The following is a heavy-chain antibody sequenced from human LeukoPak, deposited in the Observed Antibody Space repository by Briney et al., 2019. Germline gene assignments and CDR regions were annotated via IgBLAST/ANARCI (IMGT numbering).Heavy chain of an antibody. CDR1: SGSFSGYY. Sequence: PSETLSLTCAVYSGSFSGYYWSWIRQPPGKGLEWIGEINHSGSTNYNPSLKSRVTISVDTSKNQFSLKLSSVTAADTAVYYCARPRGYSYGYGYFDYWGQGTLVTVSS. CDR3: ARPRGYSYGYGYFDY. D-gene: IGHD5-18*01. V-gene: IGHV4-34*01. J-gene: IGHJ4*02. CDR2: INHSGST.